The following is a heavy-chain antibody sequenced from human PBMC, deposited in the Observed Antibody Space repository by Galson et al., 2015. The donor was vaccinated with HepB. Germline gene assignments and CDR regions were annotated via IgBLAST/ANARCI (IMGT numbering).Heavy chain of an antibody. CDR2: ISGSGGST. CDR1: GFTFSSYA. V-gene: IGHV3-23*01. D-gene: IGHD6-13*01. Sequence: SLRLSCAASGFTFSSYAMSWVRQAPGKGLEWVSAISGSGGSTYYADSVKGRFTISRDNSKNTLYLQMNSLRAEDTAVYYCAKAMAAAGYYYMDVWGKGTTVTVSS. CDR3: AKAMAAAGYYYMDV. J-gene: IGHJ6*03.